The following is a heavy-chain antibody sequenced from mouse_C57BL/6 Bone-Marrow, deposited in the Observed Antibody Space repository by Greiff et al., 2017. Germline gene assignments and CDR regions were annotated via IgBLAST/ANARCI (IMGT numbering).Heavy chain of an antibody. CDR1: GFTFSSYG. D-gene: IGHD2-3*01. J-gene: IGHJ2*01. Sequence: EVMLVESGGDLVKPGGSLKLSCAASGFTFSSYGMSWVRQTPDKRLAWVATISSGGSYTYYPDSVKGRFTISRDNAKNTLYLQMSSLKSEDTAMYYCARQGYDYLDYWGQGTTLTVSS. CDR3: ARQGYDYLDY. V-gene: IGHV5-6*02. CDR2: ISSGGSYT.